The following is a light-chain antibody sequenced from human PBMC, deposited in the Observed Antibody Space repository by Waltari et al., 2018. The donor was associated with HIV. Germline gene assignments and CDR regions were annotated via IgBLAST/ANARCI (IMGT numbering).Light chain of an antibody. Sequence: QSALTQPASASGSPGQSITISCTGTRSDVGGYTFVSWYQQHPGKAPKLMIYEVSNRPSGFSNRFSGSKSGNTASLTISGLQAEDEADYSCSSYTSSSTVVFGGGTKLTVL. V-gene: IGLV2-14*01. CDR1: RSDVGGYTF. CDR2: EVS. CDR3: SSYTSSSTVV. J-gene: IGLJ2*01.